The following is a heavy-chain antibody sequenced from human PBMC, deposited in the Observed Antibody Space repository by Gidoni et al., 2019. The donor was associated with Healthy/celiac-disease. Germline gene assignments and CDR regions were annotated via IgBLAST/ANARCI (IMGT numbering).Heavy chain of an antibody. Sequence: QVQLQESGPGLVKPSETLSLTCTVSGGSISSYYWSWIRQPPGKGLGWIGYIYYSGSTNYNPSLKSRVTISVDTSKNQFSLKLSSVTAADTAVYYCARGPKSGYDLQYFDYWGQGTLVTVSS. CDR3: ARGPKSGYDLQYFDY. J-gene: IGHJ4*02. D-gene: IGHD5-12*01. CDR2: IYYSGST. V-gene: IGHV4-59*01. CDR1: GGSISSYY.